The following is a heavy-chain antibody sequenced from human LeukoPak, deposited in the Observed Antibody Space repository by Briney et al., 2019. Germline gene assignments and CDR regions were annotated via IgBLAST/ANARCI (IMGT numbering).Heavy chain of an antibody. J-gene: IGHJ3*02. CDR2: ISYDGSNK. CDR3: ANPSEDYYDSSGLPGDI. Sequence: GRSLRLSCAASGFTFSSYGMHWVRQAPGKGLEWVALISYDGSNKYYADSVKGRFTISRDNSKNTLYLQMNSLRAEDTAVYYCANPSEDYYDSSGLPGDIWGQGTMVTVSS. CDR1: GFTFSSYG. V-gene: IGHV3-30*18. D-gene: IGHD3-22*01.